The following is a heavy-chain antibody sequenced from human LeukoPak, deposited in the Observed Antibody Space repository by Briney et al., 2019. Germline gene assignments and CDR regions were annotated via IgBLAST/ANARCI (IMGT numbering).Heavy chain of an antibody. CDR1: GGSFSGYY. J-gene: IGHJ4*02. V-gene: IGHV4-34*01. CDR2: INHSGST. Sequence: PSETLSLTCAVYGGSFSGYYWSWIRQPPGKGLEWIGEINHSGSTNYNPSLKSRVTISVDTSKNQFSLKLSSVTAADTAVYYCARGSSSWYLDYWGQGTLVTVSS. D-gene: IGHD6-13*01. CDR3: ARGSSSWYLDY.